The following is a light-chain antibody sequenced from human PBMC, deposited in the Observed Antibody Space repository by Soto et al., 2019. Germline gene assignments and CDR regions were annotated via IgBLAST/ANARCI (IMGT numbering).Light chain of an antibody. V-gene: IGKV3D-15*01. CDR1: QRVSRS. CDR2: GAS. J-gene: IGKJ5*01. Sequence: ELVLRQSPGTLSLSPGESAALSGRASQRVSRSLAWYQQNPGQAPRLLIYGASTWATGVPPRFTGSGSGTEFTLTISGLQSEDFAVYYCQQYKSWPITFGQGTRLEI. CDR3: QQYKSWPIT.